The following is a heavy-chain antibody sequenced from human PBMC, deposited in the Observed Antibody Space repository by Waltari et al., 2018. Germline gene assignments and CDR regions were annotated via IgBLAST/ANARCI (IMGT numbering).Heavy chain of an antibody. J-gene: IGHJ4*02. CDR2: IRSKANSYAT. CDR3: TSTPLAGY. V-gene: IGHV3-73*01. D-gene: IGHD3-16*01. CDR1: GFTFCDST. Sequence: EVQLVASGGGLVQPGGSLKISCAASGFTFCDSTIYWVRQASGKGLEWVGRIRSKANSYATAYAASVKGRFTISRDDSKNTAYLQMNSLKTEDTAVYYCTSTPLAGYWGQGSLVTVSS.